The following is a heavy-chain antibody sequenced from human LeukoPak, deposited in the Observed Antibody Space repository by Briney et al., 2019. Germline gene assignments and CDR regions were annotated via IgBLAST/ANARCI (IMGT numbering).Heavy chain of an antibody. V-gene: IGHV3-30-3*01. CDR2: ISYDGSNK. CDR3: ARDSAHSSSWYEFDY. Sequence: GGSLRLSCAASGFTFSSYAMPWVRQAPGKGLEWVAIISYDGSNKYYADSVKGRFTISRDNSKNTLYLQMNSLRAEDTAVYYCARDSAHSSSWYEFDYWGQGTLVTVSS. CDR1: GFTFSSYA. J-gene: IGHJ4*02. D-gene: IGHD6-13*01.